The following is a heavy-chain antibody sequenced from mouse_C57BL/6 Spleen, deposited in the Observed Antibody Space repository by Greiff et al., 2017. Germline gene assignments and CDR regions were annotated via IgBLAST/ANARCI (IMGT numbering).Heavy chain of an antibody. CDR2: INPNNGGT. V-gene: IGHV1-18*01. J-gene: IGHJ4*01. CDR1: GYTFTDYN. CDR3: ARDAYAMDY. Sequence: IQLQQSGPELVKPGASVKIPCKTSGYTFTDYNMDWVKQSHGKSLEWIGDINPNNGGTIYNQKFKGKATLTVDKSSSTAYMELRSLTSEDTAVYYCARDAYAMDYWGQGTSVTVSS.